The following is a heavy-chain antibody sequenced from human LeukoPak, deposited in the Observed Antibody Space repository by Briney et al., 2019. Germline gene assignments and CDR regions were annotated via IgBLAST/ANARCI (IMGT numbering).Heavy chain of an antibody. V-gene: IGHV3-64D*06. CDR1: GFIFSTYT. D-gene: IGHD5-12*01. CDR2: INGDGRTT. CDR3: VGDQVDNVGWLT. J-gene: IGHJ5*02. Sequence: GGSLRLSCSASGFIFSTYTMYWVRQAPGKGLEFVSVINGDGRTTYYADSVKGRFTISRDNSKNTLYLQMNSLGAEDTAVYYCVGDQVDNVGWLTWGQGTRVTVSS.